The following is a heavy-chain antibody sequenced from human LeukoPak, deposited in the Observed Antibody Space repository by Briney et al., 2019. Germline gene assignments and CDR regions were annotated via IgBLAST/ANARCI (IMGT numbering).Heavy chain of an antibody. Sequence: KPGGSLRLSCAASGFTFTNSWMRWVRQAPGKGLEWVGRIKSNTGGGSTDYAAPVKGRFTISRDDSITALYLQLNSLKTEVTAVYYCSKLWFGEYDWGEGTLVTVSS. V-gene: IGHV3-15*01. CDR2: IKSNTGGGST. D-gene: IGHD3-10*01. CDR1: GFTFTNSW. CDR3: SKLWFGEYD. J-gene: IGHJ4*02.